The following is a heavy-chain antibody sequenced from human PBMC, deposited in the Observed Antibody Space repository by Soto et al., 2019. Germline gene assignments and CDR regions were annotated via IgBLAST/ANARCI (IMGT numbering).Heavy chain of an antibody. D-gene: IGHD6-6*01. CDR1: GYSFTSYA. CDR2: INAGNGNT. Sequence: XSVKVSCKASGYSFTSYAMHWVRQAPGQRLEWMGWINAGNGNTKYSQKFQGRVTITRDTSASTAYMELSSLRSEDTAVYYCERDSSSSWVWFDPWGQGTLVTVSS. CDR3: ERDSSSSWVWFDP. V-gene: IGHV1-3*01. J-gene: IGHJ5*02.